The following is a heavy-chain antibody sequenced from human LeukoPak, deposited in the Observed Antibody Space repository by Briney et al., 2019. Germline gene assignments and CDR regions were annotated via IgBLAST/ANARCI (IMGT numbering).Heavy chain of an antibody. CDR1: GYTFTSYG. D-gene: IGHD5-12*01. CDR3: ARDRSGYEGGDF. V-gene: IGHV1-18*01. J-gene: IGHJ4*02. CDR2: ISAFNTNT. Sequence: ASVKVSCKASGYTFTSYGITWVRQAPGQGLEWMGWISAFNTNTNSAQNLQGRVTMTTDTSTSKAYLELRSLRSDDTAIYYCARDRSGYEGGDFWGQGTLVTVSS.